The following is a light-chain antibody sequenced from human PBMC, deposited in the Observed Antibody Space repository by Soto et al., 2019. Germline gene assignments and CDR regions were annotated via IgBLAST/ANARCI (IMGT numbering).Light chain of an antibody. CDR2: LGS. J-gene: IGKJ4*01. CDR1: QSISSS. CDR3: MQALQTPPLT. Sequence: EIGLAQSPGTQSLYPGERGPLSCRASQSISSSLAWYLQKPGQSPQLVIFLGSNRASGVPDRFSGSGSGTDFTLKISRVEAEDVGVYYCMQALQTPPLTFGGGTKVDIK. V-gene: IGKV2-28*01.